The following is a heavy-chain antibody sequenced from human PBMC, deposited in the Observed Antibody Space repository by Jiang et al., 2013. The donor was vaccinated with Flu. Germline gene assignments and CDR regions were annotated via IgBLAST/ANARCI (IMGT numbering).Heavy chain of an antibody. CDR3: ARYSSSWLSLDG. V-gene: IGHV3-9*03. J-gene: IGHJ6*02. Sequence: GSVKGRFTISRDNAKSSLYLQMNDLRAEDMALYYCARYSSSWLSLDGWGQGTTVTVSS. D-gene: IGHD6-13*01.